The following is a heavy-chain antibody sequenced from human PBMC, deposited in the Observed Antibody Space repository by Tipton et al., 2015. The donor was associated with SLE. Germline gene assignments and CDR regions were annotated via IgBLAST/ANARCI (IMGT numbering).Heavy chain of an antibody. CDR3: ARRWLGDSGAFDF. V-gene: IGHV4-34*01. CDR2: INHSGMT. CDR1: GGSFSGYY. D-gene: IGHD3-10*01. Sequence: TLSLTCTVYGGSFSGYYWSWIRQPPGKGLEWIGEINHSGMTNYNPSLKSRVTISVDTSKNQFSLKLRSVTAADTAVYYCARRWLGDSGAFDFWGQGTMVTVSS. J-gene: IGHJ3*01.